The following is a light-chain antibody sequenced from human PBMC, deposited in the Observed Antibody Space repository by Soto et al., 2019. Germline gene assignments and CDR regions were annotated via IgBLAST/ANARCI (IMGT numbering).Light chain of an antibody. CDR1: SSDVGGYNY. CDR2: DVS. J-gene: IGLJ1*01. V-gene: IGLV2-11*01. CDR3: CSYAGSYTFDV. Sequence: QALLTKHRSLSGSPGQSVTISCTGTSSDVGGYNYVSWYQQHPGKAPKLMIYDVSKRLSGVPDRFSGSKSGNTASLTISGLQAEDEADYYCCSYAGSYTFDVFGTGTKVTVL.